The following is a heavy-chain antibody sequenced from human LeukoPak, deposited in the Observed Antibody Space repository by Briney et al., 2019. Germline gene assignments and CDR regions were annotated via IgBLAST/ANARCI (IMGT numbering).Heavy chain of an antibody. CDR2: ISYDGSNT. D-gene: IGHD3-10*01. V-gene: IGHV3-30*03. CDR1: GFTFSSYG. CDR3: ARDKTVTYYYGSGSHYNWFDP. Sequence: GGSLRLSCAASGFTFSSYGMYWVRQAPGKGLEWVALISYDGSNTYYVDSVKGRFTISRDNSKSTLYLQMNSLRSEDTAVYYCARDKTVTYYYGSGSHYNWFDPWGQGTLVTVSS. J-gene: IGHJ5*02.